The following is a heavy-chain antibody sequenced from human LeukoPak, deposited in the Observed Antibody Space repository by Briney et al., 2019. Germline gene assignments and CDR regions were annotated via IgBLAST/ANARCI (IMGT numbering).Heavy chain of an antibody. CDR1: GYTFTGYY. D-gene: IGHD2-15*01. J-gene: IGHJ3*02. CDR3: ARWWPPYCSGGSCYPKNHDAFDI. Sequence: ASVKVSCKASGYTFTGYYMHWVRQAPGQGLEWMGWINPNSGGTNYAQKFQDRVTMTRKTSIFTAYMELSRLRSDDTAVYYCARWWPPYCSGGSCYPKNHDAFDIWGQGTMVTVSS. CDR2: INPNSGGT. V-gene: IGHV1-2*02.